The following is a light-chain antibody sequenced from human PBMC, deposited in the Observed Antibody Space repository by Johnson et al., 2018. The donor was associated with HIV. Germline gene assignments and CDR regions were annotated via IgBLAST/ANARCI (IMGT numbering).Light chain of an antibody. J-gene: IGLJ1*01. CDR3: GTWDSSLSASYV. CDR1: SSNIGNNY. CDR2: ENN. Sequence: QSVLTQPPSVSAAPGQKVTISCSGSSSNIGNNYVSWYQQLPGTAPKLLIYENNKRPSGIPDRFSGSKSGTSATLGITGLQTGDEAYYYCGTWDSSLSASYVFGTGPKVTCL. V-gene: IGLV1-51*02.